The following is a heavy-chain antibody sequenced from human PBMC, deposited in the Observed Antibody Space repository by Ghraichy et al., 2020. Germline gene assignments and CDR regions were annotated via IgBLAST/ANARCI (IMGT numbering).Heavy chain of an antibody. CDR2: IIPIFGTA. J-gene: IGHJ6*01. CDR1: GYTFSSYA. V-gene: IGHV1-69*13. CDR3: ARVVLTTVTTIERNYYYYGMDV. Sequence: SVKVSCKASGYTFSSYAISWVRQAPGQGLEWMGGIIPIFGTANYAQKFQGRVTITADESTSTAYMELSSLRSEDTAVYYCARVVLTTVTTIERNYYYYGMDVWGPRDHGHRLL. D-gene: IGHD4-17*01.